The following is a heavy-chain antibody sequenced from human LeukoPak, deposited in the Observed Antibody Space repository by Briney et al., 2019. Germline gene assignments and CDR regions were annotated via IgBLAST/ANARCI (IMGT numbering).Heavy chain of an antibody. CDR2: ISSSSSYI. J-gene: IGHJ4*02. CDR3: ARVGAVVAGTLLLGPCDY. CDR1: GFTFSSYS. Sequence: GGSLRLSCAASGFTFSSYSMNWVRQAPGKGLEWVSSISSSSSYIYYEDSVKGRFTIARDNANNPLYPQMNSLRADDPAVFYGARVGAVVAGTLLLGPCDYWGQGTLVTVSS. V-gene: IGHV3-21*01. D-gene: IGHD2-15*01.